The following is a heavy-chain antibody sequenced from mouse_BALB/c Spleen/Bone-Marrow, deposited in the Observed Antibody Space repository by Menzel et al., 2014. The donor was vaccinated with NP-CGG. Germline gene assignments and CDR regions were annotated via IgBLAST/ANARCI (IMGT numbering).Heavy chain of an antibody. V-gene: IGHV1S126*01. D-gene: IGHD2-10*02. Sequence: VQLQESGAELVTPGASVKVSFKASGYTFTSYWINWVKQRPGQGLEWIGNIYPSDSYTNYNQNFKDKATLTVDKSSSTAYMQLSSPTSEDSAVYYCTRQYGNYYAMDYWGQGTSVTDSS. CDR1: GYTFTSYW. CDR2: IYPSDSYT. CDR3: TRQYGNYYAMDY. J-gene: IGHJ4*01.